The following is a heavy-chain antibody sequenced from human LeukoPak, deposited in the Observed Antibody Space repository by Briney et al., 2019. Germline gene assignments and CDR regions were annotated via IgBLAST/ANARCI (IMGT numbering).Heavy chain of an antibody. CDR3: AKDVAYNRGAFDV. J-gene: IGHJ3*01. D-gene: IGHD1-14*01. CDR2: VSWNSGTI. Sequence: PGRSLILSCAASGFTLDDYAMHWVRQAPGKGLEWVSGVSWNSGTIDYADSVKGRFTISRDNAKNSLYLQMNSLRAEDTALYYCAKDVAYNRGAFDVWGQGTMVTVSS. CDR1: GFTLDDYA. V-gene: IGHV3-9*01.